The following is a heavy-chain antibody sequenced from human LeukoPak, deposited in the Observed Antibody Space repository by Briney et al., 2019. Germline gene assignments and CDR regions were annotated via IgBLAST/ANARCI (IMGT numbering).Heavy chain of an antibody. CDR3: ARAHPPVVPAATNDY. CDR1: GYTFTSYG. V-gene: IGHV1-18*01. Sequence: ASVKVSCKASGYTFTSYGISWVRQAPGRGLEWMGWISAYNGNTNYAQKLQGRVTMTTDTSTSTAYMELRSLRSDDTAVYYCARAHPPVVPAATNDYWGQGTLVTVSA. J-gene: IGHJ4*02. CDR2: ISAYNGNT. D-gene: IGHD2-2*01.